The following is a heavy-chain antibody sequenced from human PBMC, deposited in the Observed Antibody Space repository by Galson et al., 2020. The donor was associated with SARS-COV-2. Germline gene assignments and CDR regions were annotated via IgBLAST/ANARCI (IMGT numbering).Heavy chain of an antibody. CDR2: IHYSGRP. J-gene: IGHJ3*02. D-gene: IGHD6-19*01. Sequence: SETLSLTSSVSGASINSGDYYWSWIRQSPGQGLEWIGYIHYSGRPYYNPSLKSRVTISVDKSKNHLSLRLSSVTAADTAVYYCARSRARTPKQWLVHAFDIWGRGTMVTVSS. V-gene: IGHV4-30-4*08. CDR1: GASINSGDYY. CDR3: ARSRARTPKQWLVHAFDI.